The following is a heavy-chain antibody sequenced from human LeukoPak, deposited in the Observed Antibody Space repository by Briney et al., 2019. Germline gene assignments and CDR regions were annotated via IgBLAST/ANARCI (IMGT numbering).Heavy chain of an antibody. CDR1: GGSISNYY. D-gene: IGHD2-15*01. CDR3: ARHPFATPFDY. Sequence: PSETLSLTRNVSGGSISNYYWSWIRQPPGKGLEWIGYMYHTGHTMYNSSLKSRVTMSLDTSKNHFSLRLSSVTAADTAVYYCARHPFATPFDYWGPGTLVTVSS. J-gene: IGHJ4*02. CDR2: MYHTGHT. V-gene: IGHV4-59*08.